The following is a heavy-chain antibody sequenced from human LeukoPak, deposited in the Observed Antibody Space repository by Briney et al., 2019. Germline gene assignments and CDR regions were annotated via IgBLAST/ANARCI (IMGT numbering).Heavy chain of an antibody. J-gene: IGHJ4*02. CDR1: GYTFTGYF. Sequence: ASVKVSCKASGYTFTGYFLHWVRQAPGQGLEWMGWINPNSGDTTYAQNFQGRVTMTRDTSISTAYFELSRLTSDDTAIYYCARDDYSGSYRPFDYWGQGTLVTVSS. D-gene: IGHD1-26*01. CDR3: ARDDYSGSYRPFDY. V-gene: IGHV1-2*02. CDR2: INPNSGDT.